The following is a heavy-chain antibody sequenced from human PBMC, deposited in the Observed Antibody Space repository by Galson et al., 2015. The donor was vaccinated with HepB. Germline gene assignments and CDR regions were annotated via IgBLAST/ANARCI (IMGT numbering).Heavy chain of an antibody. D-gene: IGHD3-22*01. V-gene: IGHV3-15*01. Sequence: SLRLSCAASGFTFSNAWMSWVRRAPGKGLEWVGRIKSKTDGGTTDYAAPVKGRFTISRDNAKNSLYLQMNSLRAEDTAVYYCARAACYDSSGYYLQYFDYWGQGTLVTVSS. CDR1: GFTFSNAW. CDR2: IKSKTDGGTT. J-gene: IGHJ4*02. CDR3: ARAACYDSSGYYLQYFDY.